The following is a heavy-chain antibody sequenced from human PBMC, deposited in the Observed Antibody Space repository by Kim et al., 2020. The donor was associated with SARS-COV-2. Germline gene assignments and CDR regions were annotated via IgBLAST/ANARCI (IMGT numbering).Heavy chain of an antibody. D-gene: IGHD7-27*01. CDR2: TSDSGDST. CDR3: AKALLGAYYFDF. J-gene: IGHJ4*02. Sequence: GGSLRLSCAASGFTLSHYAMIWVRQAPGKGLEWVAATSDSGDSTYYADSVRGRFTISRDNSRNTLDLQLSSLTVDDTAVYYCAKALLGAYYFDFWGQGTLVTVSS. V-gene: IGHV3-23*01. CDR1: GFTLSHYA.